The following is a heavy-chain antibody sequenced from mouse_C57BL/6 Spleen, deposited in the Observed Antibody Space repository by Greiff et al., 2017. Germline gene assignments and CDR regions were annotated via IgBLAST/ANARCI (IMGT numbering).Heavy chain of an antibody. CDR2: INPSNGDT. CDR1: GYTFPSYW. V-gene: IGHV1-53*01. CDR3: ARTHSYYNFDY. Sequence: QVQLQQPGTELVKPGASVKLSCKASGYTFPSYWMHWVKQRPGQGLEWIGNINPSNGDTNYNDKFQSKATLPVDKSSRTAYMQLSSLTSEDSAFYYCARTHSYYNFDYWGQGTTLTVSS. D-gene: IGHD2-12*01. J-gene: IGHJ2*01.